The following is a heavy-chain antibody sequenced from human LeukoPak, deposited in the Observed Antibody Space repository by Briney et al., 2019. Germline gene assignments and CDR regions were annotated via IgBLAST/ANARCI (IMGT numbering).Heavy chain of an antibody. V-gene: IGHV3-48*03. CDR3: ARDKQATYYYYGMDV. CDR2: ISSSGSTI. D-gene: IGHD6-13*01. Sequence: PGGSLGLFCAASGFTFSSYEMNWVRQAPGKGLEWVSYISSSGSTIYYADSVKGRFTISRDNAKNSLYLQMNSLRAEDTAVYYCARDKQATYYYYGMDVWGKGTTVTVSS. J-gene: IGHJ6*04. CDR1: GFTFSSYE.